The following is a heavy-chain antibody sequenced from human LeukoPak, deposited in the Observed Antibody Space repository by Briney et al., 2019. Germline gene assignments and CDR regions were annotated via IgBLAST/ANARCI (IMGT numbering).Heavy chain of an antibody. Sequence: GGSLRLSCAASGFTFSRYSMNWVRQAPGKGLEWVSSISSSSFIYYADSVKGRFTISRDNAKNSLYLQMNSLRAEDTAVYYCARDSPLDYWGQGTLVTVSS. CDR3: ARDSPLDY. CDR2: ISSSSFI. CDR1: GFTFSRYS. V-gene: IGHV3-21*01. J-gene: IGHJ4*02.